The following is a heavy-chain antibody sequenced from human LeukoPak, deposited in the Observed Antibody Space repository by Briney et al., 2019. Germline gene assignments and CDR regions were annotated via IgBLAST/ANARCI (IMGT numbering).Heavy chain of an antibody. CDR1: GFTFDDYG. D-gene: IGHD1-7*01. J-gene: IGHJ4*02. CDR2: INWNGGST. CDR3: ARDGGAGWNYAFDY. V-gene: IGHV3-20*04. Sequence: GGSLRLSCAASGFTFDDYGMSWVRQAPGKGLEWVSGINWNGGSTGYADSVKGRFTISRDNAKNSLYLQMNSLRAEDTALYYCARDGGAGWNYAFDYWGQGTLVTVSS.